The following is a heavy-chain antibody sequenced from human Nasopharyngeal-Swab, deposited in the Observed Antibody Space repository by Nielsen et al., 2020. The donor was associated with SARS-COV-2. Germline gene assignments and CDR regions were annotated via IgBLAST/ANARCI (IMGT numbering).Heavy chain of an antibody. CDR1: GFTFSSYS. V-gene: IGHV3-21*01. J-gene: IGHJ6*02. Sequence: GESLKTPCAAPGFTFSSYSMNWVRQAPGKGLEWVSSISSSSSYVYYADSVKGRFTISRDNAKNSLYLQMNSLRAEDTAVYYCARDIPLHYYGMDVWGQGTTVTVSS. CDR3: ARDIPLHYYGMDV. CDR2: ISSSSSYV. D-gene: IGHD2-21*01.